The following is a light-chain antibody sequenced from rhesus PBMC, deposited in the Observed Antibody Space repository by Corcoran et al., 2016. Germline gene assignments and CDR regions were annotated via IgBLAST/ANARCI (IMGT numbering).Light chain of an antibody. CDR1: QGISIY. CDR3: LPYNCDPWS. V-gene: IGKV1-43*02. J-gene: IGKJ1*01. Sequence: DIQMTQSPSSLSASVGARVTITCRASQGISIYLSWYQQKTGKAPHPLIYKASSLESGVPSRFSGGGTGTSFTLPINSLRPDEFATDYCLPYNCDPWSFGQGTKVKIK. CDR2: KAS.